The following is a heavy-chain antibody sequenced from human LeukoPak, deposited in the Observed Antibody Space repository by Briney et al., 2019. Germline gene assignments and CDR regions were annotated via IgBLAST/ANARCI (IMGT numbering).Heavy chain of an antibody. CDR3: ARCRYYDFWSGYQKNWFDP. Sequence: SETLSLTCTVSGGSISSSYYYWGWIRQPPGKGLEWIGSIYHSGSTYYNPSLKSRVTISVDTSKNQFSLKLSSVTAADTAVYYCARCRYYDFWSGYQKNWFDPWGQGTLVTVSS. CDR1: GGSISSSYYY. V-gene: IGHV4-39*07. CDR2: IYHSGST. D-gene: IGHD3-3*01. J-gene: IGHJ5*02.